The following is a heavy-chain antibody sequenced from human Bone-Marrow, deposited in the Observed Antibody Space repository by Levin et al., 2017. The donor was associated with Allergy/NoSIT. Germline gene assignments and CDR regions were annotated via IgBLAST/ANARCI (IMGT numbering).Heavy chain of an antibody. D-gene: IGHD5-24*01. CDR1: GDSISTYF. J-gene: IGHJ4*02. V-gene: IGHV4-59*01. CDR2: VYDSGRT. Sequence: SETLSLTCTVSGDSISTYFWTWIRQTPGKGLEWLGYVYDSGRTNYNPSLKSRVTISVDTSKNQFSLKLSSVTAADTAVYYCAKVFGNSGFNFWGQGILVAVSS. CDR3: AKVFGNSGFNF.